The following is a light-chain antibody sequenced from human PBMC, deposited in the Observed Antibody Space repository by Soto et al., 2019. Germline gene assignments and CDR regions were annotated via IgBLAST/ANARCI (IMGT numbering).Light chain of an antibody. J-gene: IGKJ1*01. CDR2: GAS. CDR3: QHYNSYSEA. V-gene: IGKV3D-15*01. Sequence: EILLSQSPATLPVYPGERATLSCRASQSVGSNLAWFQQKPGQAPRLLIYGASSRATGIPDRFSGSGSGTEFTLTISSLQPDDFATYYCQHYNSYSEAFGQGAKVDI. CDR1: QSVGSN.